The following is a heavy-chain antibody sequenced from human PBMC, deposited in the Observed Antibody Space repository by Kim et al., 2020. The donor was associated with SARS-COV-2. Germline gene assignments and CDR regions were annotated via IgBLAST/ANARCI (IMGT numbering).Heavy chain of an antibody. CDR3: ARTHKSSIAARRFYYGMDV. CDR1: GYTFTGYY. J-gene: IGHJ6*02. D-gene: IGHD6-6*01. Sequence: ASVKVSCKASGYTFTGYYMHWVRQAPGQGLEWMGWINPNSGGTNYAQKFQGRVTMTRDTSISTAYMELSRLRSDDTAVYYCARTHKSSIAARRFYYGMDVWGQGTTVTVSS. V-gene: IGHV1-2*02. CDR2: INPNSGGT.